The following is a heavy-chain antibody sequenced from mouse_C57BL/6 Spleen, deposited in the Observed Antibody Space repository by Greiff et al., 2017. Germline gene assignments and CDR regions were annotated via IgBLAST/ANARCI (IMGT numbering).Heavy chain of an antibody. CDR2: ISSGSSTI. V-gene: IGHV5-17*01. Sequence: EVKVVESGGGLVKPGGSLKLSCAASGFTFSDYGMHWVRQAPEKGLEWVAYISSGSSTIYYADTVKGRFTISRDNAKNTLFLQMTSLRSEDTAMYYCASGTGPYYAMDYWGQGTSVTVSS. CDR3: ASGTGPYYAMDY. CDR1: GFTFSDYG. J-gene: IGHJ4*01. D-gene: IGHD4-1*01.